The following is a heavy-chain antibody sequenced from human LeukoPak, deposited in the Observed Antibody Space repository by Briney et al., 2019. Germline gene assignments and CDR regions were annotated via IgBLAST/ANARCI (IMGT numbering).Heavy chain of an antibody. D-gene: IGHD3-22*01. Sequence: SETPSLTCTVSGGSISSGGYYWSWIRQHPGKGLEWIGYIYSSGSTYYNPSLKSRVTISVDTSKNQFSLKLSSVTAADTAVYYCARDAETYYYDSSGYIGLRYFDYWGQGTLVTVSS. CDR2: IYSSGST. CDR3: ARDAETYYYDSSGYIGLRYFDY. CDR1: GGSISSGGYY. V-gene: IGHV4-31*03. J-gene: IGHJ4*02.